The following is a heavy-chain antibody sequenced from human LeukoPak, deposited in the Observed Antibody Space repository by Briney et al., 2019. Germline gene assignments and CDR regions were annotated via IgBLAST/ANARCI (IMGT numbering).Heavy chain of an antibody. CDR1: GFTVSSNY. CDR3: ARDSSLGYCSSTSCYNLDY. V-gene: IGHV3-66*01. Sequence: PGGSLRLSCAASGFTVSSNYMSWVRQAPGKGLEWVSVIYSGGSTYYADSVKGRFTISRDNSKNTLYLQMNSLRAEDTAVYSCARDSSLGYCSSTSCYNLDYWGQGALVTVSS. D-gene: IGHD2-2*02. J-gene: IGHJ4*02. CDR2: IYSGGST.